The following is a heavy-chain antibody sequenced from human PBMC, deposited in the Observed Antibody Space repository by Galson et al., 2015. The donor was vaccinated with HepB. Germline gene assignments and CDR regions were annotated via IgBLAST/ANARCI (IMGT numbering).Heavy chain of an antibody. CDR2: IDPSDSYT. CDR3: ARFEAAAVEGNYYYYGMDV. CDR1: GYSFTSYW. D-gene: IGHD6-13*01. J-gene: IGHJ6*02. Sequence: QSGAEVKKPGESLRISCKGSGYSFTSYWISWVRQMPGKGLEWMGRIDPSDSYTNYSPSFQGHVTISADKSISTAYLQWSSLKASDTAMYYCARFEAAAVEGNYYYYGMDVWGQGTAVTVSS. V-gene: IGHV5-10-1*01.